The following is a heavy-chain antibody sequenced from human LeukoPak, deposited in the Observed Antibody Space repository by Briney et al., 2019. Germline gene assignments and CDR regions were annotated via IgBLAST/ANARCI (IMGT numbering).Heavy chain of an antibody. V-gene: IGHV1-2*02. CDR3: ARGMDAEAFQN. J-gene: IGHJ1*01. Sequence: ASVKVSCKTSGYRFTAYPLHWVRQAPGQGLEWLGWMNPHSGETSNAQKFQGRVTMTRDTSISVAYMELSSLRSGDTAVYYCARGMDAEAFQNWGQGTLVTVSS. D-gene: IGHD2-2*03. CDR1: GYRFTAYP. CDR2: MNPHSGET.